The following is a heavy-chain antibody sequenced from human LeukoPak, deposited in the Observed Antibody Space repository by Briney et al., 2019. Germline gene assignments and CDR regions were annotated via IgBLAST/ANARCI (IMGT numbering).Heavy chain of an antibody. Sequence: ASVKVSCKASGYTFTGYYMHWVRQAPGQGLEWMGWISPYNGNTIYAQKLQGRVTMTTDTSTSTAYMGLRSLRSEDTAVYYCARGAPTGEYFQHWGQGTLVTVSS. D-gene: IGHD1-14*01. CDR2: ISPYNGNT. CDR1: GYTFTGYY. CDR3: ARGAPTGEYFQH. J-gene: IGHJ1*01. V-gene: IGHV1-18*04.